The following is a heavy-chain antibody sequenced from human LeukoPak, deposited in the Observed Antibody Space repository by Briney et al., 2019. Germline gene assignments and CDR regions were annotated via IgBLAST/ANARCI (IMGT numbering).Heavy chain of an antibody. J-gene: IGHJ4*02. V-gene: IGHV3-48*03. CDR2: ISSSGSTI. CDR3: ARRPYYYDSLDY. CDR1: GFTFSSYG. D-gene: IGHD3-22*01. Sequence: GGSLRLSCAAPGFTFSSYGMNWVRQAPGKGLEWVSYISSSGSTIYYADSVKGRFTISRDNAKNSLYLQMNSLRAEDTAVYYCARRPYYYDSLDYWGQGTLVTVSS.